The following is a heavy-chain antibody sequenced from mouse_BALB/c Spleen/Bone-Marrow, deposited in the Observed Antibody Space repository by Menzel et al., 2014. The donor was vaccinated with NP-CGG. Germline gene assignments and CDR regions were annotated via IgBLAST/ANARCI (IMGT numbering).Heavy chain of an antibody. CDR2: IRNKANGYTT. D-gene: IGHD1-1*01. J-gene: IGHJ2*01. CDR1: GFTFTDYY. V-gene: IGHV7-3*02. CDR3: ARDSRSTVSHFDY. Sequence: EVQLVESGGGLVQPGGSLRLSCATSGFTFTDYYMNWVRQPPGKALEWLGFIRNKANGYTTEYSASVKGRFTISRDNSQSILYLQMNHLRAEDSATYYCARDSRSTVSHFDYWGQGTTLTVSS.